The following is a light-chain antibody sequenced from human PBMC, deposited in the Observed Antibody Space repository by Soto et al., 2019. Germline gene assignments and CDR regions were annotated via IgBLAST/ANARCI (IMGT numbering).Light chain of an antibody. CDR2: DAS. V-gene: IGKV3D-20*01. Sequence: EIVLTQSPATLSLSPGERATLSCGASQSARSSYLAWYQQKPGLAPRLLIYDASRRATGIPDRFSGSGSGTDFTLTISRLEPEDFAVFYCHQYGAAPITFGQGTRLEL. CDR3: HQYGAAPIT. J-gene: IGKJ5*01. CDR1: QSARSSY.